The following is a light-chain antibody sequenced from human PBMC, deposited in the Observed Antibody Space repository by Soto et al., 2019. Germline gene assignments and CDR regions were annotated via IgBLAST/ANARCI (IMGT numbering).Light chain of an antibody. J-gene: IGKJ4*01. V-gene: IGKV1-33*01. Sequence: DIQMTQSPTSLSASVGDRVTITCQASQDITKYLHWYKQKSEKAPKLLIYDASTLDTGVPSRFSGSGFGTRFTFTISSLQPEDVGTYFCQQSVSLPLTFGGGTRVDLK. CDR2: DAS. CDR3: QQSVSLPLT. CDR1: QDITKY.